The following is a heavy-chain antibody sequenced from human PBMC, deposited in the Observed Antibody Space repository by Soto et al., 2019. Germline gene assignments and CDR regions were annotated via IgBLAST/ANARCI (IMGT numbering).Heavy chain of an antibody. Sequence: QVQLVQSGAEVKKPGASVKVSCKASGYTFTSYDINWVRQATGEGLEWMGWMNPNSGNTGYAQKFQGRVTMTRNTSISTAYMELSSLRSEDTAVYYCARGGQLWLRRYYYGMDVWGQGTTVTVSS. CDR2: MNPNSGNT. V-gene: IGHV1-8*01. J-gene: IGHJ6*02. CDR1: GYTFTSYD. CDR3: ARGGQLWLRRYYYGMDV. D-gene: IGHD5-18*01.